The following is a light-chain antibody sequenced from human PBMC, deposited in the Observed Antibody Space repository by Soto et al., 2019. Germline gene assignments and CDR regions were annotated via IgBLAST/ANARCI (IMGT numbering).Light chain of an antibody. Sequence: EIVLTQSPGTLSLSPEERATLSCRASQSVSSNYLAWYQHKPGQTPRLLLYGASSRATGIPDRFSGSGSGTDFTLTISRLEPEDFAVYYCQQFDKSPYTFAQGTKLEI. V-gene: IGKV3-20*01. J-gene: IGKJ2*01. CDR1: QSVSSNY. CDR2: GAS. CDR3: QQFDKSPYT.